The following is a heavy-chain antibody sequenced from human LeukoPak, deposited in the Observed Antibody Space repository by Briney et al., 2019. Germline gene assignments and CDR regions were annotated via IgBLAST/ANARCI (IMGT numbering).Heavy chain of an antibody. J-gene: IGHJ6*03. D-gene: IGHD5-18*01. CDR3: ARGSVQLWLRDTYYYMDV. Sequence: PGGSLRLPCAASGFTFDDYAMNWVRQVPGRGLEWVSGINWNGRITEYADSVKDRFTISRQNTKNSLYLYMNNLGGEDTALYFCARGSVQLWLRDTYYYMDVWGNGTTVTVSS. CDR1: GFTFDDYA. V-gene: IGHV3-20*04. CDR2: INWNGRIT.